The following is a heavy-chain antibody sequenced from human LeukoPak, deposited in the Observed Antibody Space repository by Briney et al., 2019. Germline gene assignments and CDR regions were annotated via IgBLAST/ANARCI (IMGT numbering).Heavy chain of an antibody. CDR2: MNPNSGNT. J-gene: IGHJ6*03. D-gene: IGHD3-3*01. CDR1: GYTFTSYD. V-gene: IGHV1-8*03. Sequence: ASVKVSCKASGYTFTSYDINWVRQATGQGLEWMGWMNPNSGNTGYAQKFQGRVTITRNTSISTAYMELSSLRSEDTAVYYCARFYRIPDFWNPYYYYYYMDVWGKGTTVTVSS. CDR3: ARFYRIPDFWNPYYYYYYMDV.